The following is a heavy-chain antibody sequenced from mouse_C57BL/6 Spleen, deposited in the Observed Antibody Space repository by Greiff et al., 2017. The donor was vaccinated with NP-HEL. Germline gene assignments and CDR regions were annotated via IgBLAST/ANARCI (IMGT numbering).Heavy chain of an antibody. CDR1: GYTFTDYY. J-gene: IGHJ4*01. D-gene: IGHD1-1*01. Sequence: EVQLQQSGPELVKPGASVKISCKASGYTFTDYYMNWVKQSHGKSLEWIGDINPNNGGTSYNQKFKGKATLTVDKSSSTAYMELRSLTSEDSAVYYCARWGTTVVATCDYYAMDYWGQGTSVTVSS. CDR2: INPNNGGT. CDR3: ARWGTTVVATCDYYAMDY. V-gene: IGHV1-26*01.